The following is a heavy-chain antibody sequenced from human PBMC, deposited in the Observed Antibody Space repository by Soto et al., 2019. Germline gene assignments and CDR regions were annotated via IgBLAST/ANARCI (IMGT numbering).Heavy chain of an antibody. CDR1: GGSITSANW. CDR2: ISHSGIT. Sequence: SETLSLTCAVSGGSITSANWWTWVRQPPGGGLEWIGEISHSGITNYKASLKSRVTMSVDKTKNDVSLKLTSVTAADTAVYYCARVLRGWFDPWGEGTPVTVSS. CDR3: ARVLRGWFDP. J-gene: IGHJ5*02. V-gene: IGHV4-4*02.